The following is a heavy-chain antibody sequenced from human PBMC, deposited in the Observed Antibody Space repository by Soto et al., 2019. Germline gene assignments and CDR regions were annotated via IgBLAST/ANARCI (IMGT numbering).Heavy chain of an antibody. CDR2: IYYSGST. CDR1: GGSISSYY. D-gene: IGHD6-19*01. Sequence: PSETLSLTCTVSGGSISSYYWSWIRQPPGKGLEWIGYIYYSGSTNYNPSLKSRITISVDTSKNQFSLKLSSVTAADTAVYYCASEREAVAGTDLFDYWGQGTLVTV. CDR3: ASEREAVAGTDLFDY. V-gene: IGHV4-59*01. J-gene: IGHJ4*02.